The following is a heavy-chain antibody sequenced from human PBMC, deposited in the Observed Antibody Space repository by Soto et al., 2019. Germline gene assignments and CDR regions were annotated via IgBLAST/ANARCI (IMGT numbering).Heavy chain of an antibody. J-gene: IGHJ3*02. CDR1: GFTFSSYA. Sequence: GGSLRLSCAASGFTFSSYAMSWVRQAPGKGLEWVSAISGSGGSTYYADSVKGRFTISRDNSKNTLYLQMNSLRAEDTAVYYCAKDLMAEKFWSGLLQKDAFDIWGQGTMVTVSS. CDR2: ISGSGGST. CDR3: AKDLMAEKFWSGLLQKDAFDI. V-gene: IGHV3-23*01. D-gene: IGHD3-3*01.